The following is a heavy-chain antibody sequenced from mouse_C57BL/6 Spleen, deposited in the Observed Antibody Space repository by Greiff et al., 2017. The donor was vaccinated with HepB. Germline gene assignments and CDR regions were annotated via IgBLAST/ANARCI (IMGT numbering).Heavy chain of an antibody. D-gene: IGHD4-1*01. V-gene: IGHV1-82*01. CDR1: GYAFSSSW. CDR2: IYPGDGDT. Sequence: QVQLQQSGPELVKPGASVKISCKASGYAFSSSWMNWVKQRPGKGLEWIGRIYPGDGDTNYNGKFKGKATLTADKSSSTAYMQLSSLTSEDSAVYFCARWNWDGLFDYWGQGTTLTVSS. J-gene: IGHJ2*01. CDR3: ARWNWDGLFDY.